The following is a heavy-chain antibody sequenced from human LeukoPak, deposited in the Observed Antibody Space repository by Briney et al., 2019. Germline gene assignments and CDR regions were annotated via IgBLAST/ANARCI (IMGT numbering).Heavy chain of an antibody. Sequence: SETLSLTCAVYGGSFSGYYWSWIRQPPGKGLEWIGEINHSGGTNYNPSLKSRVTISLDTSKNQFSLKLTSVTAADTAVYCCARTSNRPRYWYFDLWGRGTLVTVSS. J-gene: IGHJ2*01. CDR1: GGSFSGYY. CDR2: INHSGGT. D-gene: IGHD7-27*01. CDR3: ARTSNRPRYWYFDL. V-gene: IGHV4-34*01.